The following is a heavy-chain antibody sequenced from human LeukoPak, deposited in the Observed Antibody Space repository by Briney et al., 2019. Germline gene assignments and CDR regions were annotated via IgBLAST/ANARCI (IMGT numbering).Heavy chain of an antibody. D-gene: IGHD6-13*01. CDR3: AKAPRIAAAPDY. Sequence: GVSLRRSCAASGFTFSSYAMSRVRQAPGKGLEWVSVISGGGGSTYYADSVKGRFTISRDNSKNTLYLQMNSLRAEDTAVYYCAKAPRIAAAPDYWGQGTLVTVSS. CDR1: GFTFSSYA. J-gene: IGHJ4*02. CDR2: ISGGGGST. V-gene: IGHV3-23*01.